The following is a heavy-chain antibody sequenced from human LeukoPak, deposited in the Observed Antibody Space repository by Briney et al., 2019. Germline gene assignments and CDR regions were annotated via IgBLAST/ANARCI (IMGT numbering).Heavy chain of an antibody. CDR2: ISYDGSNK. CDR3: ASWRVEGYSYGYYFDY. D-gene: IGHD5-18*01. Sequence: GGSLRLSCAASGFTFSSYAMHWVRQAPGKGLEWVAVISYDGSNKYYADSVKGRFTISRDNSKKPLYLQMNSLTTDDTAVYYCASWRVEGYSYGYYFDYWGQGTLVTVSS. V-gene: IGHV3-30-3*01. CDR1: GFTFSSYA. J-gene: IGHJ4*02.